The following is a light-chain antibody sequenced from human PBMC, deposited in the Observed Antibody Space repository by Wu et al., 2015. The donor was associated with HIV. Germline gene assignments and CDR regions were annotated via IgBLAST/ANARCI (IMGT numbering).Light chain of an antibody. CDR1: QSISRFY. CDR3: QQYGSSPFT. V-gene: IGKV3-20*01. CDR2: GGS. Sequence: EIVLTQSPGILSLSPGERATLSCRASQSISRFYLAWYQQKPGQAPRLLIYGGSSRATGIPDRFGGSGSGTDFTLTISRLEPEDFAVYYCQQYGSSPFTFGPGTKVDIK. J-gene: IGKJ3*01.